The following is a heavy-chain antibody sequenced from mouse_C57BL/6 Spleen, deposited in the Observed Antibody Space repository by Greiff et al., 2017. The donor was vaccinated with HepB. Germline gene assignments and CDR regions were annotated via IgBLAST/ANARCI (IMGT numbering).Heavy chain of an antibody. CDR3: AREIVTPRKAMDY. CDR2: INPNNGGT. V-gene: IGHV1-18*01. J-gene: IGHJ4*01. Sequence: EVQLQQSGPELVKPGASVKIPCKASGYTFTDYNMDWVKQSHGKSLEWIGDINPNNGGTIYNQKFKGKATLTVDKSSSTAYMEIRSLTSEDTAVYYCAREIVTPRKAMDYWGQGTSVTVSP. CDR1: GYTFTDYN. D-gene: IGHD2-3*01.